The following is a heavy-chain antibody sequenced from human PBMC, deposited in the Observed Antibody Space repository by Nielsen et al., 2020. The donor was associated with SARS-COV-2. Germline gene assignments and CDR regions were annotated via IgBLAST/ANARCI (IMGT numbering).Heavy chain of an antibody. CDR2: IYSGGST. CDR3: TGGYDSSGYYYYYYMDV. J-gene: IGHJ6*03. D-gene: IGHD5-12*01. V-gene: IGHV3-66*01. CDR1: GFTVSSNY. Sequence: GGSMRLSCAASGFTVSSNYMSWVRQAPGKGLEWVSVIYSGGSTYYADSVKGRFTISRDNSKNTLYLQMNSLRAEDTAVYYCTGGYDSSGYYYYYYMDVWCKGTTVTVSS.